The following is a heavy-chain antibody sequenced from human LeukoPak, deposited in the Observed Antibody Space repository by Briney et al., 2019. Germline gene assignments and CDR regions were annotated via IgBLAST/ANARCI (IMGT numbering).Heavy chain of an antibody. J-gene: IGHJ4*02. Sequence: PGGSLRPSCAASGFTFSSYAMSWVRQAPGKGLEWVSAISGSGGSTYYADSVKGRFTISRDNSRNTLYLQMNSLRAEDTAVYYCATELRLRFDYWGQGTLVTVSS. CDR1: GFTFSSYA. D-gene: IGHD4-17*01. CDR3: ATELRLRFDY. V-gene: IGHV3-23*01. CDR2: ISGSGGST.